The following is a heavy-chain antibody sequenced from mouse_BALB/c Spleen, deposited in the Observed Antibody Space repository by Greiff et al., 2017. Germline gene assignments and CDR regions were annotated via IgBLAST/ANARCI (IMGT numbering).Heavy chain of an antibody. CDR2: ISSGGGST. J-gene: IGHJ4*01. D-gene: IGHD1-1*01. Sequence: EVKLMESGGGLVKPGGSLKLSCAASGFAFSSYDMSWVRQTPEKRLEWVAYISSGGGSTYYPDTVKGRFTISRDNAKNTLYLQMSSLKSEDTAMYYCARHASYVYYAMDYWGQGTSVTVSS. CDR3: ARHASYVYYAMDY. V-gene: IGHV5-12-1*01. CDR1: GFAFSSYD.